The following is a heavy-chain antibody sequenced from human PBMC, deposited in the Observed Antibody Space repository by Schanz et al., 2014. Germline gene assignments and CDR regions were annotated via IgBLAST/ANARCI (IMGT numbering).Heavy chain of an antibody. CDR2: LYIRST. Sequence: EVQLVESGGGLVQPGGSLRLSCAASGFTYSSYWMHWVRQAPGKGLVWVSILYIRSTYYADSVKGRFTISRDNSKNMVFLQMNSLRDEDTAVYYCARDHPHRGVTGYYNDVWGQGTSVTVSS. D-gene: IGHD3-9*01. CDR3: ARDHPHRGVTGYYNDV. V-gene: IGHV3-74*01. J-gene: IGHJ6*02. CDR1: GFTYSSYW.